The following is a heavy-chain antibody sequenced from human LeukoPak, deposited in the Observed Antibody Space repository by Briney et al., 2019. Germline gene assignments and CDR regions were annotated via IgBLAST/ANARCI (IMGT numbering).Heavy chain of an antibody. CDR1: GFTFSSYG. Sequence: GRSLRLSCAASGFTFSSYGMHWVRQAPGKGLEWVAVISYDGSNKYYADSVKGRFTMSRDNSKNTLYLQMNSLRAEDTAVYYCARGFWSGPSGWGVAFDLWGQGTMVTVSS. CDR2: ISYDGSNK. J-gene: IGHJ3*01. CDR3: ARGFWSGPSGWGVAFDL. V-gene: IGHV3-30*03. D-gene: IGHD3-3*01.